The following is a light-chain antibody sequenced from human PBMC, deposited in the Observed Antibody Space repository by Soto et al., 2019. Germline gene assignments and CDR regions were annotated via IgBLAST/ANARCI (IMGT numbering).Light chain of an antibody. J-gene: IGKJ2*01. Sequence: ESVLTQSPDTLSLSPGDRATLSCRTSQSVSNSFFAWYQQKPGQAPRLLIYGISTRATGIPDRFSGSGSETDFTLTISRLEPEDFVVYFCQQYSTLPHTFGHGTKLEVK. V-gene: IGKV3-20*01. CDR3: QQYSTLPHT. CDR2: GIS. CDR1: QSVSNSF.